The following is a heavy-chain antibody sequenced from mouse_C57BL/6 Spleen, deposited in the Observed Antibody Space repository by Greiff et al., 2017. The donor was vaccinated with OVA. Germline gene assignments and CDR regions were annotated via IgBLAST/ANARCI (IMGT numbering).Heavy chain of an antibody. D-gene: IGHD3-2*02. Sequence: QVQLKESGPELVKPGASVKLSCKASGYTFTSYDINWVKQRPGQGLEWIGWIYPRDGSTKYNEKFKGKATLTVDTSSSTAYMELHSLTSEDSAVYFCAAGGSSGEFAYWGQGTLVTVSA. J-gene: IGHJ3*01. CDR2: IYPRDGST. V-gene: IGHV1-85*01. CDR3: AAGGSSGEFAY. CDR1: GYTFTSYD.